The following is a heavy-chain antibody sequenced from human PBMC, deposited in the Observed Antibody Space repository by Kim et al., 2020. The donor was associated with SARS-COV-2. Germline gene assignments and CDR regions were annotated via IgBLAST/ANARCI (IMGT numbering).Heavy chain of an antibody. V-gene: IGHV4-39*01. Sequence: SETLSLTCTVSGGSISSSSYYWGWIRQPPGKGLEWIGSIYYSGSTYYNPSLKSRVTISVDTSKNQFSLKLSSVTAADTAVYYCARHVSGWLLDYWGQGTLVTVSS. CDR2: IYYSGST. D-gene: IGHD5-12*01. CDR1: GGSISSSSYY. CDR3: ARHVSGWLLDY. J-gene: IGHJ4*02.